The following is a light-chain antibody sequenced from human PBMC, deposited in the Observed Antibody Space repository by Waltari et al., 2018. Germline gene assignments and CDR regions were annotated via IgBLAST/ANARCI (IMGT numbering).Light chain of an antibody. Sequence: QSALSQPASVSASFGQSITISCTGTSSEVGYSDSVSWYQHHPGKAPQFIIYDVSKRPSGVPHRFSGSKYGKRASLTISGLQPDDEAVYYCCAFAVGDTYVFGSGTNVTV. J-gene: IGLJ1*01. CDR1: SSEVGYSDS. CDR3: CAFAVGDTYV. CDR2: DVS. V-gene: IGLV2-23*02.